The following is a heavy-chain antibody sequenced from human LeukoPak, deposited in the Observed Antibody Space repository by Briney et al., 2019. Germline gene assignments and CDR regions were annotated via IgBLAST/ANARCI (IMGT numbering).Heavy chain of an antibody. Sequence: PGGSLRLSCAASGFIFSNYAITWIRQAPGKGLEWVSEISGSGESTYYGDSVKGRFTISRDNSKNTLYLQMNSLRAGDTAIYYCAREHLDFDYWGQGTLVTVSS. CDR1: GFIFSNYA. CDR2: ISGSGEST. J-gene: IGHJ4*02. CDR3: AREHLDFDY. V-gene: IGHV3-23*01.